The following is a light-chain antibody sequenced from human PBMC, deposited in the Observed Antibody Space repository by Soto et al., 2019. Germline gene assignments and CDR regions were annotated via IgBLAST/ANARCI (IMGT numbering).Light chain of an antibody. CDR3: QPYNYYWP. Sequence: DIQMTQSPATLSTSVGERVTITCRASQSISRRVARYQQRPGKAPKLLIFDASSLQSGVPSTFSGSGSETEFTLSICGLQPDDFATYYCQPYNYYWPFGQGTNVAIK. V-gene: IGKV1-5*01. J-gene: IGKJ1*01. CDR1: QSISRR. CDR2: DAS.